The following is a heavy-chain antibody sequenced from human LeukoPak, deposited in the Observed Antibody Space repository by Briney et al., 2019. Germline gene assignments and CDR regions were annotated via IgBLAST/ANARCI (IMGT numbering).Heavy chain of an antibody. D-gene: IGHD3-10*01. V-gene: IGHV4-4*07. CDR3: AREGPMFDSGSYSKSLGY. J-gene: IGHJ4*02. CDR1: GVSISSYY. Sequence: SETLSLTCTVSGVSISSYYWSWIRQPAGKGLEWVGRIYTSGSTNYNPSLKSRITISVETSKNQFSLKLNSVTAADTAVYYCAREGPMFDSGSYSKSLGYWGQGILVTGSS. CDR2: IYTSGST.